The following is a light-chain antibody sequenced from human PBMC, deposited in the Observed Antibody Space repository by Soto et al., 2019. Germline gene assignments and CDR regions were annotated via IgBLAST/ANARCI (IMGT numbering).Light chain of an antibody. Sequence: QSALTQPRSVSGSPGQPVTISCTGTSSDVGGYKYVSWYQRHPGEAPKLLIYDVSERPSGVPDRFSGSKSGNTASLTISGLQAEDEADYFCCPFAGSHSVVFGGGTKLTVL. CDR3: CPFAGSHSVV. CDR1: SSDVGGYKY. J-gene: IGLJ3*02. V-gene: IGLV2-11*01. CDR2: DVS.